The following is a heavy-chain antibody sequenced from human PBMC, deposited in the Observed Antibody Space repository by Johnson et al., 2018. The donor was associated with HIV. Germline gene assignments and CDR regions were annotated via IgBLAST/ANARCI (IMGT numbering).Heavy chain of an antibody. D-gene: IGHD3-22*01. CDR3: ARSTGPYSTYYYDSPDPDAFDI. Sequence: MLLVESGGGVVQPGRSLRLSCAASGFTFSSYAMSWVRQAPGKGLEWVSAISGSGGSTYYADSVKGRFTISRDNSKNTLYLQMNSLRAEDTAVYYCARSTGPYSTYYYDSPDPDAFDIWGQGTMVTVSS. CDR2: ISGSGGST. J-gene: IGHJ3*02. V-gene: IGHV3-23*04. CDR1: GFTFSSYA.